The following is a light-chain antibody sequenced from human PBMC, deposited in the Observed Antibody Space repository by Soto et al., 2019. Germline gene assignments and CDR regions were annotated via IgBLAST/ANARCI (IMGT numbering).Light chain of an antibody. Sequence: AIRMTQSPSSLSASTGDRVTITCRASQGISSYLAWYQQKPGKAPKLLIYAASTLQSGVPSRFSGSGSGTDFTLTISRLQSEDFATYDCQQYYSYPWTFGQGTKVEIK. CDR3: QQYYSYPWT. CDR2: AAS. CDR1: QGISSY. J-gene: IGKJ1*01. V-gene: IGKV1-8*01.